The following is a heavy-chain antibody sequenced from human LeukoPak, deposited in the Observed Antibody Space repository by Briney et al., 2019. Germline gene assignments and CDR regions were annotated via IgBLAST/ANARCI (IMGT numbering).Heavy chain of an antibody. V-gene: IGHV1-24*01. CDR3: ATPGFSGGYYYAFHY. J-gene: IGHJ4*02. D-gene: IGHD3-22*01. Sequence: ASVKVSCKVSGYTLNELSIHWVRQAPGKGLEWMGRFDPEDGETIYAQKFQGRLTVTADTSTDTAYMELSGLRSEDTAVYYCATPGFSGGYYYAFHYWGQGALVTVSS. CDR1: GYTLNELS. CDR2: FDPEDGET.